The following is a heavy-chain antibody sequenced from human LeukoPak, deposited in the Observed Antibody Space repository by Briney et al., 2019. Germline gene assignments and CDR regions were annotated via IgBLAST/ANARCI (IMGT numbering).Heavy chain of an antibody. CDR1: GGTFSKYA. Sequence: SVKVSCKASGGTFSKYAISWVRQAPGQGLEWMGGVIPLFGTANYAQKFQGRVTITANESTSTAYMELSSLRSDDTAVYNCAREWDYDSSGYYYYYWGQGTLVTVSS. CDR2: VIPLFGTA. V-gene: IGHV1-69*01. CDR3: AREWDYDSSGYYYYY. D-gene: IGHD3-22*01. J-gene: IGHJ4*02.